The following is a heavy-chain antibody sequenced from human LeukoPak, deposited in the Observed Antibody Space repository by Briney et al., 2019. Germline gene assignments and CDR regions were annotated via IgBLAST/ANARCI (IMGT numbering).Heavy chain of an antibody. CDR2: INPNSGGT. CDR1: GYTFTGYY. CDR3: ARDHITEGDYSNFDY. Sequence: GASVKVSCKASGYTFTGYYMHWVRQAPGQGLEWMGWINPNSGGTNYAQKFQGRVTMTRDTSISTAYMELSRLRSDDTAVYYCARDHITEGDYSNFDYWGQGTLVTVSS. J-gene: IGHJ4*02. V-gene: IGHV1-2*02. D-gene: IGHD4-11*01.